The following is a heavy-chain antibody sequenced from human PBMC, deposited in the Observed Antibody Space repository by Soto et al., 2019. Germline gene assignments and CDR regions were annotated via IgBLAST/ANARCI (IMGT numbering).Heavy chain of an antibody. Sequence: ASVKVSCKASGYTFTSYAMHWVRQAPGQRLEWMGWINAGNGNTKYSQKFQGRVTITRDTSASTAYMELSSLRSEDTAVYYCARAGTGVGARPTDYWGQGTLVTAPQ. V-gene: IGHV1-3*01. CDR3: ARAGTGVGARPTDY. CDR2: INAGNGNT. D-gene: IGHD1-26*01. CDR1: GYTFTSYA. J-gene: IGHJ4*02.